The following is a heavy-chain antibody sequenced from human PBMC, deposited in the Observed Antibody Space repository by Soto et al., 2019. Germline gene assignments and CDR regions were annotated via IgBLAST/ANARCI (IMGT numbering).Heavy chain of an antibody. CDR3: ARDCSGGSCYPGMDV. V-gene: IGHV3-21*01. CDR2: ISSSGYI. Sequence: EVQLVESGGGLVKPGGSLRLSCAASGFNFNSYTINWVRQAPGKRLGWLSSISSSGYIFSTDSVRGRFTISRDNAKNSVSLQINSLRAEDTAVYFCARDCSGGSCYPGMDVWGQGTTVTVSS. J-gene: IGHJ6*02. CDR1: GFNFNSYT. D-gene: IGHD2-15*01.